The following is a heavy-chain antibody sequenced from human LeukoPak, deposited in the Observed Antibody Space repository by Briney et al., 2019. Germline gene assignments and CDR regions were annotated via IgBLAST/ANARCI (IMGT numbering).Heavy chain of an antibody. CDR1: GFTFSTYR. CDR3: ATDDYGAFDY. CDR2: ISSSSSYI. D-gene: IGHD4/OR15-4a*01. Sequence: GGSLRLSCAASGFTFSTYRMNWVRQVPGKGLEWVSSISSSSSYIYYADSVKGRFTISRDNAKNSLFLQMHSLRAKDTAVYYCATDDYGAFDYWGQGTLVTVSS. J-gene: IGHJ4*02. V-gene: IGHV3-21*01.